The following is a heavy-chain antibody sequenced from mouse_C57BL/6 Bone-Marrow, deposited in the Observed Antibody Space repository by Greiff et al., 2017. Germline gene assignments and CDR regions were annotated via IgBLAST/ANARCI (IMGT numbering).Heavy chain of an antibody. D-gene: IGHD1-1*01. CDR1: GYTFTSYG. Sequence: VQLVESGAELARPGASVKLSCKASGYTFTSYGISWVKQRTGQGLEWFGEIYPRSGNTYYNEKFKGKATLTADKSSSTAYMELRSLTSEDSAVYFCARFYYYGSSRDYWGQGTTLTVSS. J-gene: IGHJ2*01. CDR2: IYPRSGNT. CDR3: ARFYYYGSSRDY. V-gene: IGHV1-81*01.